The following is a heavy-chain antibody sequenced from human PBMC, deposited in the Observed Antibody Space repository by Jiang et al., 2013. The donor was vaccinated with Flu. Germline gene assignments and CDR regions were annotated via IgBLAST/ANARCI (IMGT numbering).Heavy chain of an antibody. J-gene: IGHJ4*02. V-gene: IGHV1-2*02. CDR3: TVKGTVTPEGFDF. D-gene: IGHD4-17*01. CDR1: GYTFIDYY. CDR2: IKASSGDT. Sequence: GAEVKKPGASVKVSCKASGYTFIDYYMHWVRQAPGQGPEYMGWIKASSGDTNYAQKFQGRVTMTRDTSISTAYMELSGLRSDDTAVYYCTVKGTVTPEGFDFWGQGTLVTVSS.